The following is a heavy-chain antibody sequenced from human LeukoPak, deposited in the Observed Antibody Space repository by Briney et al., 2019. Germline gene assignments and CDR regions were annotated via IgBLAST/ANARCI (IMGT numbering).Heavy chain of an antibody. J-gene: IGHJ6*03. V-gene: IGHV1-8*01. CDR2: MNPNSGNT. Sequence: ASVKVSCKASGYTFTSYDINWVRQATGQGLEWMGWMNPNSGNTGYAQKFQGRVTMTRNTSISTAYMELSSLRSEDMAVYYCARGSSSFGWYYYMDVWGKGTTVTVSS. D-gene: IGHD6-13*01. CDR1: GYTFTSYD. CDR3: ARGSSSFGWYYYMDV.